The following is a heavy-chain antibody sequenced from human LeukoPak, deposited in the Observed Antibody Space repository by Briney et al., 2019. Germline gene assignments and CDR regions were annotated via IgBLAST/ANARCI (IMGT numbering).Heavy chain of an antibody. V-gene: IGHV4-34*01. J-gene: IGHJ6*03. D-gene: IGHD6-6*01. Sequence: SETLSLTCAVYGGSFSGYYWSCIRQPPGKGLEWIGEINHSGSTNYNPSLKSRVTISVDTSKNQFSLKLSSVTAADTAVYYCASRPRNYYYYYYMDVWGKGTTVTISS. CDR1: GGSFSGYY. CDR2: INHSGST. CDR3: ASRPRNYYYYYYMDV.